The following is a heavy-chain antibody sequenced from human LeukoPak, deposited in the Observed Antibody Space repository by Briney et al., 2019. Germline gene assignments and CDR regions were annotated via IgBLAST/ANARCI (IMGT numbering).Heavy chain of an antibody. Sequence: GGSLRLSCAASGFTFSSYWMNWARQAPGKGLEWVASINHNGNVNYYVDSVKGRFTISRDNAKNSQYLQMSNLRAEDTAVYFCARGGGLDVWGQGATVTVSS. CDR2: INHNGNVN. V-gene: IGHV3-7*03. CDR3: ARGGGLDV. CDR1: GFTFSSYW. J-gene: IGHJ6*02. D-gene: IGHD3-16*01.